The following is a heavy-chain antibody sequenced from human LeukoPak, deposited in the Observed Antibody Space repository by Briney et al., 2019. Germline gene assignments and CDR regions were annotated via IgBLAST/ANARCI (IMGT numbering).Heavy chain of an antibody. CDR3: AKDMRSYYYDSSGYYDY. D-gene: IGHD3-22*01. CDR2: ISSSGTTI. J-gene: IGHJ4*02. V-gene: IGHV3-11*01. Sequence: GGSLRLSCAASGFTFSDYYMSWIRQAPGKGLEWVSYISSSGTTISYTDSVKGRFTISRDNAKNSLYLQMNSLRAEDTAVYYCAKDMRSYYYDSSGYYDYWGQGTLVTVSS. CDR1: GFTFSDYY.